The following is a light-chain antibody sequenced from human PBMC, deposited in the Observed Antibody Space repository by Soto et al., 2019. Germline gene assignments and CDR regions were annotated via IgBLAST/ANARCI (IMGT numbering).Light chain of an antibody. V-gene: IGKV1-27*01. CDR2: AAS. CDR1: QGVSNY. CDR3: QKYNSAPRT. Sequence: DIQMTQAPSSLSASVGDRVTITCRASQGVSNYLAWYQQKPGKVPKLLIYAASVLQPGVPSRFSGSGSGTDFTLTIISLQPEDVATYYCQKYNSAPRTFGPGTKVEI. J-gene: IGKJ1*01.